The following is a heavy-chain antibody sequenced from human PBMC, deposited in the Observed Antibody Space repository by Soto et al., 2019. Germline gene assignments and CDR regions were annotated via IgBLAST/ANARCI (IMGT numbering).Heavy chain of an antibody. CDR3: AAYDSIAWKFDY. CDR2: IVVGSGNT. J-gene: IGHJ4*02. Sequence: VASVKVSCKASGFTFTSSAVQWVRQARGQRLEWIGWIVVGSGNTNYAQKFQERVTITRDMSTSTAYMELSSLRSEDTAVYYCAAYDSIAWKFDYWGQGTLVTVSS. D-gene: IGHD3-22*01. CDR1: GFTFTSSA. V-gene: IGHV1-58*01.